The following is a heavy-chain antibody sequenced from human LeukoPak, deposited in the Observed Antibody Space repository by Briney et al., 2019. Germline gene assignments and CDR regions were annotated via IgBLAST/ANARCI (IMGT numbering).Heavy chain of an antibody. V-gene: IGHV1-18*01. D-gene: IGHD3-22*01. Sequence: ASVKVSCKASGYTFNSYGISWVRQAPGQGLEWMGWISGYNGNTNYAQKLQDRFTMTTDTSTSTVYMELSSLRSEDTAVYYCAREGDYYDSSGYLLSWYGMDVWGQGTTVTVSS. CDR3: AREGDYYDSSGYLLSWYGMDV. CDR2: ISGYNGNT. CDR1: GYTFNSYG. J-gene: IGHJ6*02.